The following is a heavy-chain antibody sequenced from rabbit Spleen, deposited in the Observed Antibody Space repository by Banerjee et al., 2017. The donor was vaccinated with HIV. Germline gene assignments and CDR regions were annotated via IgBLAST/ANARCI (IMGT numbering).Heavy chain of an antibody. Sequence: QEQLEESGGGLVKPEGSLTLTCKASGVSFNDKDVMCWVRQAPGKGLEWIACINTATGKAVYATWAKGRFTISRTSSTTVTLQMTSLTAADTATYFCARGSATMTMVITGYYLSLWGPGTLVTVS. CDR2: INTATGKA. V-gene: IGHV1S45*01. CDR3: ARGSATMTMVITGYYLSL. J-gene: IGHJ6*01. D-gene: IGHD2-1*01. CDR1: GVSFNDKDV.